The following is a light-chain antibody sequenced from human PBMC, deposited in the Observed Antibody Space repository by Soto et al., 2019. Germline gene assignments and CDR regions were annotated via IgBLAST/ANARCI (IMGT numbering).Light chain of an antibody. CDR1: QSISSK. CDR3: QQYNDCPPEVT. Sequence: EIVLTQSPATLSVSPGERATLSCRASQSISSKLAWYQHKAGQAPRLLIYGASTRATGIPARFSGSGFGTDITLTITSLQSEDFAVYFCQQYNDCPPEVTFGPGTTGDVK. V-gene: IGKV3-15*01. CDR2: GAS. J-gene: IGKJ3*01.